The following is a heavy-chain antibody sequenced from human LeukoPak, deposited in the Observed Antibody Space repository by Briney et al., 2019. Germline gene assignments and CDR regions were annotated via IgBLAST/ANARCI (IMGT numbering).Heavy chain of an antibody. Sequence: ASVKVSCKASGYTFTSYDINWVRQATGQGLEWMGWTNPNSGNTGYAQKFQGRVTITRNTSISTAYMELSSLRSEDTAVYYCAKNYDFLTGYANWGQGTLVTVSS. CDR3: AKNYDFLTGYAN. CDR1: GYTFTSYD. D-gene: IGHD3-9*01. V-gene: IGHV1-8*03. CDR2: TNPNSGNT. J-gene: IGHJ4*02.